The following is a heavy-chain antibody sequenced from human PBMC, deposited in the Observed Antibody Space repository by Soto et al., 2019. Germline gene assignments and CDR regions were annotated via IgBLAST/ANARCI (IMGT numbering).Heavy chain of an antibody. CDR3: ARGDGEGAYYYYYYMDV. J-gene: IGHJ6*03. CDR2: IWYDGSNK. CDR1: GFTFSSYG. Sequence: GGSLRLSCAASGFTFSSYGMHWVRQAPGKGLEWVAVIWYDGSNKYYADSVKGRFTISRDNSKNTLYLQMNSLRAEDTAVYYCARGDGEGAYYYYYYMDVWGKGTTVTVSS. D-gene: IGHD2-21*01. V-gene: IGHV3-33*01.